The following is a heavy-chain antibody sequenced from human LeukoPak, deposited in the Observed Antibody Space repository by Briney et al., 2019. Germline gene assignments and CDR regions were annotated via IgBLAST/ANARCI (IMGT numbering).Heavy chain of an antibody. CDR2: ISAGNGNT. J-gene: IGHJ6*02. V-gene: IGHV1-3*01. CDR1: GYTFTSYA. Sequence: ASVKVSCKASGYTFTSYAMHWVRQAPGQRLEWMGWISAGNGNTKYSQKFQGRVTITRDTSTSTAYMELRSLRSDDTAVYYCAREIENYYYYGMDVWGQGTTVTVSS. CDR3: AREIENYYYYGMDV. D-gene: IGHD3-22*01.